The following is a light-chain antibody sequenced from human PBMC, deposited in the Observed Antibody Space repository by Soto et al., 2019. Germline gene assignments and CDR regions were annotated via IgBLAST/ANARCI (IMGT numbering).Light chain of an antibody. V-gene: IGKV3-20*01. Sequence: EIVLTQSPGTLSLSPGERATLSCRSSQSVSSSYLAWYQQKPGQAPRLLIYDVSSRATGIPDRFSGSGSGTDVTLTISRLEPEDFAVDYCKQDGSSLTFGQGTKVEIK. CDR2: DVS. CDR1: QSVSSSY. CDR3: KQDGSSLT. J-gene: IGKJ1*01.